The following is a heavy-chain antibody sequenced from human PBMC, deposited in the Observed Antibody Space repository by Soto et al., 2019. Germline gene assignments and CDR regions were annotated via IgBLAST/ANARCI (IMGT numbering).Heavy chain of an antibody. CDR2: INPNSGGT. J-gene: IGHJ4*02. CDR1: GYTFTGYY. V-gene: IGHV1-2*04. D-gene: IGHD3-22*01. CDR3: ARDGGYYDY. Sequence: QVQLVQSGAEVKKPGASVKVSCKASGYTFTGYYMHWVRQAPGQGLEWMGWINPNSGGTNYAQKFQGWVTMTRDTXISTAYMELSXLXSXXTAVYYCARDGGYYDYWGQGTLVTVSS.